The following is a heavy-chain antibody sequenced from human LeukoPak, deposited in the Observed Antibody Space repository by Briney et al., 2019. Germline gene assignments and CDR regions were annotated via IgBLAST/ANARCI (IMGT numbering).Heavy chain of an antibody. CDR3: ARQKYGSGSYGY. J-gene: IGHJ4*02. V-gene: IGHV4-59*08. D-gene: IGHD3-10*01. CDR1: GGSISSYY. Sequence: SETLSLTCTVSGGSISSYYWSWIRQPPGKGLEWIGYIYYSGSTNYNPPLKSRVTISVDTSKNQFSLKLSSVTAADTAVYYCARQKYGSGSYGYWGQGTLVTVSS. CDR2: IYYSGST.